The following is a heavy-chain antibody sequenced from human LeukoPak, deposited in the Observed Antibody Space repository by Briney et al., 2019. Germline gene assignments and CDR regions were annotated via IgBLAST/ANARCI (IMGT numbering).Heavy chain of an antibody. V-gene: IGHV3-33*08. Sequence: GGSLRLSCAASEFTFSSYGMHWVRQAPGKGLEWVAVIWYDGSNKYYADSVKGRFTISRDNSKNTLYLQMNSLRAEDTAVYYCARGSKWWPNWFDPWGQGTLVTVSS. D-gene: IGHD2-15*01. J-gene: IGHJ5*02. CDR1: EFTFSSYG. CDR3: ARGSKWWPNWFDP. CDR2: IWYDGSNK.